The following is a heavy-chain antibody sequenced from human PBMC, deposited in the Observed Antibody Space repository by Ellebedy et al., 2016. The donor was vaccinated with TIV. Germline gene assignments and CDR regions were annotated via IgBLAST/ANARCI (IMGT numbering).Heavy chain of an antibody. V-gene: IGHV3-30*18. Sequence: GESLKISXAASGFTFSSYGMHWVRQAPGKGLEWVAVISYDGSNKYYADSVKGRFTISRDNSKNTLYLQMNSLRTKDTAVYYCAKDSSSSSSGMDVWGQGTTVTVSS. D-gene: IGHD6-13*01. CDR1: GFTFSSYG. CDR3: AKDSSSSSSGMDV. CDR2: ISYDGSNK. J-gene: IGHJ6*02.